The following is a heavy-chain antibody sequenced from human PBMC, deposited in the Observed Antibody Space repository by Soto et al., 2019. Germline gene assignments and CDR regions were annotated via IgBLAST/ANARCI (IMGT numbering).Heavy chain of an antibody. V-gene: IGHV1-3*01. D-gene: IGHD5-12*01. CDR1: GFTFTTHA. CDR3: ARRNNSGPIDY. CDR2: INAGNGNT. Sequence: AXVKVSCKTSGFTFTTHAIHWVRQAPGQRFEWMGWINAGNGNTKYSQRFQDRVTITRDTSASTAYMELSSLTSEDRAVYYCARRNNSGPIDYWGQGTLVTVSS. J-gene: IGHJ4*02.